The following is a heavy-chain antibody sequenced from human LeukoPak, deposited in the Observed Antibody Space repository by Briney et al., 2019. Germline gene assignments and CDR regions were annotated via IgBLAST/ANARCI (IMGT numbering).Heavy chain of an antibody. Sequence: GGSLRLSCASSGFSVSTSFMNWVRQAPGKGLEWVSVIYANNQTYYADAVKGRFTIARDNSKRTVYLHMSELRAEDTGIYYCARTEEQVRDAFDIWGQGTVVTVSS. J-gene: IGHJ3*02. CDR3: ARTEEQVRDAFDI. CDR2: IYANNQT. D-gene: IGHD1/OR15-1a*01. CDR1: GFSVSTSF. V-gene: IGHV3-53*01.